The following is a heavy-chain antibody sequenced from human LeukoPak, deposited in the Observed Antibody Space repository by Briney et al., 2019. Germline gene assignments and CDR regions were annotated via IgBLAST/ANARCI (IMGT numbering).Heavy chain of an antibody. D-gene: IGHD4-17*01. CDR2: INPNSGGT. CDR3: ARSDSDDYGDYFDY. Sequence: ASVKVSCKASGCTFTGYYMHWVRQAPGQGLEWMGWINPNSGGTNYAQKFQGRVTMTRDTSISTAYMELSRPRSDDTAVYYCARSDSDDYGDYFDYWGQGTLVTASS. J-gene: IGHJ4*02. V-gene: IGHV1-2*02. CDR1: GCTFTGYY.